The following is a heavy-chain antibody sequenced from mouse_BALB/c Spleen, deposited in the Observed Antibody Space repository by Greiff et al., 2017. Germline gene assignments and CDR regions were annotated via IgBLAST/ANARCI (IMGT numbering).Heavy chain of an antibody. J-gene: IGHJ2*01. V-gene: IGHV5-4*02. D-gene: IGHD1-1*01. Sequence: EVQGVESGGGLVKPGGSLKLSCAASGFTFSDYYMSWVRQTPEKRLEWVATISDGGSYTYYPDSVKGRFTISRDNAKNNLYLQMSSLKSEDTAMYYCARGLYCYGSGYFDYWGQGTTLTVSS. CDR1: GFTFSDYY. CDR2: ISDGGSYT. CDR3: ARGLYCYGSGYFDY.